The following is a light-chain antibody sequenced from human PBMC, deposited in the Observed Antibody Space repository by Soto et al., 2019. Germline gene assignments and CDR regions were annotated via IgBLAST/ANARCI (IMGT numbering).Light chain of an antibody. J-gene: IGLJ1*01. Sequence: QSALTQPASVSGSPGQSITISCTGTSSDVGYYNYVSWYQQHPGKAPKLMIYDVRNRPSGVSNRFSGSKSGNTASLTISGPQAGYEADYYYSSYTASSTYVLGTGTKVPAL. V-gene: IGLV2-14*03. CDR2: DVR. CDR1: SSDVGYYNY. CDR3: SSYTASSTYV.